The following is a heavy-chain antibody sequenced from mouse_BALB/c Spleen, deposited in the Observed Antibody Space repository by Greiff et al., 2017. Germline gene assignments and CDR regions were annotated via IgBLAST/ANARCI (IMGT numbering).Heavy chain of an antibody. CDR2: ISYSGST. CDR3: ARSPGNTWFAY. V-gene: IGHV3-2*02. J-gene: IGHJ3*01. CDR1: GYSITSDYA. Sequence: EVQLVESGPGLVKPSQSLSLTCTVTGYSITSDYAWNWIRQFPGNKLEWMGYISYSGSTSYNPSLKSRISITRDTSKNQFFLQLNSVTTEDTATYYCARSPGNTWFAYWGQGTLVTVSA. D-gene: IGHD2-1*01.